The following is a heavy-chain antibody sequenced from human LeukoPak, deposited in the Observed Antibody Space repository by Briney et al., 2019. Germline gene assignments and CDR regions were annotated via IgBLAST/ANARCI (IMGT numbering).Heavy chain of an antibody. J-gene: IGHJ5*02. CDR3: ARDRWFDT. Sequence: SETLSLTCSASGGSINSYFWSWIRQPPGKGLEWIGYIYYTGSTNYNPSLKSRVTISLDTSKKQVSLKLSSVTAADTALYYCARDRWFDTWGQGTLVTVSS. V-gene: IGHV4-59*01. CDR2: IYYTGST. CDR1: GGSINSYF.